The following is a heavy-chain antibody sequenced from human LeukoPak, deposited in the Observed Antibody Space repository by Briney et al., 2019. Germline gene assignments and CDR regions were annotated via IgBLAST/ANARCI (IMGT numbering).Heavy chain of an antibody. Sequence: GASVKVSCKASGGTFSSYAISWVRQARGQGLEWMGGIIPIFGTANYAQKFQGRVTITTDESTSTAYMELGSLRSEGTAVYYCAGQAAGYWYFDLWGRGTLVTVSS. CDR2: IIPIFGTA. J-gene: IGHJ2*01. V-gene: IGHV1-69*05. CDR1: GGTFSSYA. D-gene: IGHD6-13*01. CDR3: AGQAAGYWYFDL.